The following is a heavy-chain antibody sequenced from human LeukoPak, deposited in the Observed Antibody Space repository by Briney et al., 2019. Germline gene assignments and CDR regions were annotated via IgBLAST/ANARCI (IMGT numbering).Heavy chain of an antibody. CDR3: AREAGGWKVPGAFDI. CDR1: GGSISSYY. D-gene: IGHD1-1*01. CDR2: IYYSGST. J-gene: IGHJ3*02. Sequence: SETLSLTCTVSGGSISSYYWSWIRQPPGKGLEWIGYIYYSGSTNYNPSLKSRVTISVDTSKNQFSLKLSSVTAADTAVYYCAREAGGWKVPGAFDIWGQGTMVTVSS. V-gene: IGHV4-59*01.